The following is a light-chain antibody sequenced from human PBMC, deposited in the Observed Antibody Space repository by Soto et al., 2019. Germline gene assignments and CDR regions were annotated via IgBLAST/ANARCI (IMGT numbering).Light chain of an antibody. CDR2: EVN. V-gene: IGLV2-8*01. CDR3: SSYAGSSNV. CDR1: SSDIGDYAY. Sequence: QSALTQPPSASGSPGQSVTISCTGTSSDIGDYAYVSWYQQHPDKAPKLMIYEVNKRPSGVPDRFSGSKSGNTASLTVSGLQAEDEADYYCSSYAGSSNVFGTGTKLTVL. J-gene: IGLJ1*01.